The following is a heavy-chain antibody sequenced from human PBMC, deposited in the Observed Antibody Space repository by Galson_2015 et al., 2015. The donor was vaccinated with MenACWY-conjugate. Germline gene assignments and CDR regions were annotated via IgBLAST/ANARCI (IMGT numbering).Heavy chain of an antibody. D-gene: IGHD5-12*01. J-gene: IGHJ3*02. Sequence: SLRLSCAASGFTFSNAWMSWVRQAPGKGLEWVGRIKSKTDGGTTDYAAPVKGRFTISRDDSKNTLYPQMNSLKTEDTAVYYCTTPGGDSGYDPNAFEIWGQGTMVTVSS. V-gene: IGHV3-15*01. CDR2: IKSKTDGGTT. CDR1: GFTFSNAW. CDR3: TTPGGDSGYDPNAFEI.